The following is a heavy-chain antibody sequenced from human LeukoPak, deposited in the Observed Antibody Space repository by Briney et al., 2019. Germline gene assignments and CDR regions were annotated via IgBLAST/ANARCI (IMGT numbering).Heavy chain of an antibody. Sequence: GASVKVSCKASGGTFSSYAISWVRQAPGQGLEWMGGIIPIFGTANYAQKFQGRVTITRNTSISTAYMELSSLRSEDTAVYYCASYSSIPAGGYWGQGTLVTVSS. V-gene: IGHV1-69*05. CDR3: ASYSSIPAGGY. CDR2: IIPIFGTA. CDR1: GGTFSSYA. J-gene: IGHJ4*02. D-gene: IGHD6-13*01.